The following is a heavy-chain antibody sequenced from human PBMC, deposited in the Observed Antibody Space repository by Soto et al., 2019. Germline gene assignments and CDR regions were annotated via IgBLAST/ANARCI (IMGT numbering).Heavy chain of an antibody. CDR3: ARYRREAVAGYTLDY. CDR2: VYNSGST. D-gene: IGHD6-13*01. J-gene: IGHJ4*02. Sequence: SETLSLTCTVSGGSISSNYWTWIRQPPGKGLEWIGYVYNSGSTNYNPSLKSRVTISEDTSKSQFSLKVNSMTAADTAVYYCARYRREAVAGYTLDYWGQGILVTVSS. CDR1: GGSISSNY. V-gene: IGHV4-59*01.